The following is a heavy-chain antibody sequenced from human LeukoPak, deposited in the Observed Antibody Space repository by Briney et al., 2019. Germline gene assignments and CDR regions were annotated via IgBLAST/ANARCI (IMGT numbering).Heavy chain of an antibody. Sequence: ASVKVSCKVSGYTLTELSMHWVRQAPGKGLEWMGGFDPEDGETIYAQKFQGRVTMTEDTSTDTAYMELSSLRSEDTAVYYCAKDPGSYDILTGYYFAAFDIWGQGTMVTVSS. CDR3: AKDPGSYDILTGYYFAAFDI. V-gene: IGHV1-24*01. D-gene: IGHD3-9*01. CDR1: GYTLTELS. CDR2: FDPEDGET. J-gene: IGHJ3*02.